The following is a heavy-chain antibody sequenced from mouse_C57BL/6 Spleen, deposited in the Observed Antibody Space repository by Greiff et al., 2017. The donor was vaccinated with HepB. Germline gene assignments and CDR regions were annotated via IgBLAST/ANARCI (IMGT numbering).Heavy chain of an antibody. Sequence: VQLQQSGAELVKPGASVKISCKASGYAFSSYWMNWVKQRPGKGLEWIGQIYPGDGDTNYNGKFKGKATLTADKSSSTAYMQLSSLTSEDSAVYFCARGGLDGYCDYWGHGTTLTVSS. V-gene: IGHV1-80*01. CDR2: IYPGDGDT. J-gene: IGHJ2*01. CDR1: GYAFSSYW. D-gene: IGHD2-3*01. CDR3: ARGGLDGYCDY.